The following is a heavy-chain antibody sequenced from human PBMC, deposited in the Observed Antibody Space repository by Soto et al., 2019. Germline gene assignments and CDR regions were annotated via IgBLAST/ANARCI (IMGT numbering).Heavy chain of an antibody. CDR2: IYWDDDK. CDR1: GFSLSTSGVG. J-gene: IGHJ4*02. V-gene: IGHV2-5*02. CDR3: AQVRQQLAFGDY. Sequence: QITLKESGPTLVKPTQTLTLTCTFSGFSLSTSGVGVGWIRQPPGKALEWLALIYWDDDKRYSPSLKSRLTITKDTSKNQVVLTMTNMDPVDTATYYCAQVRQQLAFGDYWGQGTLVTVSS. D-gene: IGHD6-13*01.